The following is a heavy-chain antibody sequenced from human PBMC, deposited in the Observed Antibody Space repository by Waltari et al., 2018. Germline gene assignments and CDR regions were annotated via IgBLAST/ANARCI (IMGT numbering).Heavy chain of an antibody. J-gene: IGHJ4*02. CDR2: IDNSGST. D-gene: IGHD3-22*01. Sequence: QVQLQESGPGLVKPSETLSLTCTISGVSISSYYWSWIRQPPGRGLEWIGYIDNSGSTNYNPSLKSRVTISVDTSKNQLFLKLTSVTAADMAVYYCAKARSNYYDSSGYDYWGQGARVTVSS. CDR3: AKARSNYYDSSGYDY. CDR1: GVSISSYY. V-gene: IGHV4-59*01.